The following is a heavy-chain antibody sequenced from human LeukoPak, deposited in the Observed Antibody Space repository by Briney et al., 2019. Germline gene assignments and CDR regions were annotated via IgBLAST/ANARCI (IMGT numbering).Heavy chain of an antibody. CDR1: GFTFDDYA. Sequence: PSGGSLRLSCAASGFTFDDYAMHWVRQAPGKGLEWVSGISWNSGSIGYADSVKGRFTISRDNAKNSLYLQMNSLRAEDTALYYCAKSFGGSYYGWFDPWGQGTLVTVSS. D-gene: IGHD1-26*01. V-gene: IGHV3-9*01. CDR3: AKSFGGSYYGWFDP. J-gene: IGHJ5*02. CDR2: ISWNSGSI.